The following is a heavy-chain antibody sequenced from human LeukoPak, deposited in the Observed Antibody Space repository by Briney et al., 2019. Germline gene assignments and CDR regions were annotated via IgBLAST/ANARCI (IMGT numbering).Heavy chain of an antibody. Sequence: ASVKVSCKPSGYTFTDFYIHWVRQAPGQGLEWMGWINPYSGDTAYAQKFQGRVTMTRDTSINTAYMELNRLKFDDTAVYYCARGTMNLDSWGQGTLVTVSS. D-gene: IGHD3-22*01. V-gene: IGHV1-2*02. CDR1: GYTFTDFY. CDR2: INPYSGDT. J-gene: IGHJ4*02. CDR3: ARGTMNLDS.